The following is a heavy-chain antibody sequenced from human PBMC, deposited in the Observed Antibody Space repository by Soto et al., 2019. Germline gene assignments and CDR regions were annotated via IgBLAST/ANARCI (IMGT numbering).Heavy chain of an antibody. CDR1: RGTFSSYA. J-gene: IGHJ6*02. D-gene: IGHD6-19*01. CDR3: AREAGGNRHYYYGMDV. Sequence: SVKFSCKASRGTFSSYAISWVRHAPGQGLEWVGVIIPIFGTANYAQKFQGRVTITADESTSTAYRALSSLRSEDTAVYYCAREAGGNRHYYYGMDVWGQGTTVTVSS. CDR2: IIPIFGTA. V-gene: IGHV1-69*13.